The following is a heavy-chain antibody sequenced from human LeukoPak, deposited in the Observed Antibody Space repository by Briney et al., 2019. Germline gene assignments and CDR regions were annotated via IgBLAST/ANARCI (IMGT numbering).Heavy chain of an antibody. V-gene: IGHV4-59*12. CDR1: GDSISNDY. J-gene: IGHJ4*02. CDR2: IYYTGST. D-gene: IGHD3-22*01. Sequence: PSETLSLTCTVSGDSISNDYWSWIRQPPARGLEWIGYIYYTGSTNYNPSLESRVTISVDTSKNQFSLKLSSVTAADTAVYYCARSRWLSDPYFDYWGQGTLVTVSS. CDR3: ARSRWLSDPYFDY.